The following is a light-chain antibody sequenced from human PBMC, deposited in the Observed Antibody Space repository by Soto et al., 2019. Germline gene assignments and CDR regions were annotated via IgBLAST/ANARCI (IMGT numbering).Light chain of an antibody. V-gene: IGKV1-5*01. Sequence: DIQMTQSPSTLSASVGDRVTITCRASRSISSWLAWYQQKPGKAPNLLIYDASSLESGVPSRFSGSGSGTDFTLTISSLQPDDFATYYCQQYNSYSVTFGQGTKLEI. CDR1: RSISSW. CDR3: QQYNSYSVT. CDR2: DAS. J-gene: IGKJ2*01.